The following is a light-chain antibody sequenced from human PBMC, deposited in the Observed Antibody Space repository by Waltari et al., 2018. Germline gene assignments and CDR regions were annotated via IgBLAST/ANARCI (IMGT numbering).Light chain of an antibody. CDR3: SSYTSSSTPYV. V-gene: IGLV2-14*03. CDR2: DVS. J-gene: IGLJ1*01. CDR1: SSDVGGYNY. Sequence: QSALTQPASVSGSPGQSITISRTGTSSDVGGYNYVSWYQQHPGKAPKRMIYDVSNRPSGVSNRFSGSKSGNTASLTISGLQAEDEADYYCSSYTSSSTPYVFGTGTKVTVL.